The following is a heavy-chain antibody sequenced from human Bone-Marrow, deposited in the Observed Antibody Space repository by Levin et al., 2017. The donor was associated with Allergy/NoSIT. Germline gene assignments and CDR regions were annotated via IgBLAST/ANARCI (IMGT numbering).Heavy chain of an antibody. D-gene: IGHD3-3*01. Sequence: GESLKISCAASGFTVSSNYMSWVRQAPGKGLEWVSVIYSGGNTYYADSVKGRFTISRDNSKNTLYLQMDSLRAEDTAVYYCARQKVYDFWSGYYGGSFDIWGQGTMVTVSS. CDR3: ARQKVYDFWSGYYGGSFDI. V-gene: IGHV3-53*01. J-gene: IGHJ3*02. CDR2: IYSGGNT. CDR1: GFTVSSNY.